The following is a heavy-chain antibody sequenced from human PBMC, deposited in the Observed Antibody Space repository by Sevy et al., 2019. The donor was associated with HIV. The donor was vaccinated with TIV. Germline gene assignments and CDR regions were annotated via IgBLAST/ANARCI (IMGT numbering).Heavy chain of an antibody. J-gene: IGHJ6*02. D-gene: IGHD6-13*01. CDR2: MYYSGTT. Sequence: SETLSLTCTVSGDFISSSTYYWGWIRQSPGKGLEWIGSMYYSGTTYYNPFLKSRVTISVGTSKNQFSLKLSSVTAADTAVYYCARVNSSLWFDHCHYAMDVWGQGTTVTVSS. CDR3: ARVNSSLWFDHCHYAMDV. CDR1: GDFISSSTYY. V-gene: IGHV4-39*01.